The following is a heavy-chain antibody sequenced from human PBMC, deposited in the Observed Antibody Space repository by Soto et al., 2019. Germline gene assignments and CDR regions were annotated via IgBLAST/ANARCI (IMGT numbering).Heavy chain of an antibody. Sequence: SETLSLTCTVSGGSVSSGSYYWSWIRQPPGKGLEWIGYIYYSGSTNYNPSLKSRVTISVDTSKNQFSLKLSSVTAADTAVYYCATRGYNFDYWGEGTLVTVSS. CDR3: ATRGYNFDY. D-gene: IGHD3-10*01. CDR1: GGSVSSGSYY. V-gene: IGHV4-61*01. J-gene: IGHJ4*02. CDR2: IYYSGST.